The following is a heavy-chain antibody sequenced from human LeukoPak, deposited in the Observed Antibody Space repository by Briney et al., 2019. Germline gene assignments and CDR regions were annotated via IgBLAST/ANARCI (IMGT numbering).Heavy chain of an antibody. Sequence: ASETLSLTCAVSGYSISSSNWWGWIRPPPRKGLEWIGYIYYSGSTYYNPSLKSRVTMSVDTSKNQFSLKLSSVTAVDTAVYFCASTKAVAGALGAFDIWGQGTLVTVSS. CDR2: IYYSGST. J-gene: IGHJ3*02. CDR3: ASTKAVAGALGAFDI. D-gene: IGHD6-19*01. CDR1: GYSISSSNW. V-gene: IGHV4-28*01.